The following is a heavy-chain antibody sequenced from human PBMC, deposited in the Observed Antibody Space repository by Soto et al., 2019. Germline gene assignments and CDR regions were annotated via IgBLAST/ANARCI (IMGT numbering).Heavy chain of an antibody. J-gene: IGHJ4*02. CDR1: GGTFSSYA. D-gene: IGHD3-3*01. CDR2: IIPIFGTA. CDR3: ARVPSGNYDFWSGYLDY. V-gene: IGHV1-69*13. Sequence: SVKVSCKASGGTFSSYAIIWVRQAPGQGLEWMGGIIPIFGTANYAQKFQGRVTITADESTSTAYMELSSLRSEDTAVYYCARVPSGNYDFWSGYLDYWGQGTLVTVSS.